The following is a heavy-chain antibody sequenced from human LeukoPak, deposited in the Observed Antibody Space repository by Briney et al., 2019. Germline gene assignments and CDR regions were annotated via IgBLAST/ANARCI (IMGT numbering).Heavy chain of an antibody. D-gene: IGHD3-16*02. J-gene: IGHJ4*02. V-gene: IGHV4-34*01. CDR1: GGSFSGYY. CDR3: ARGGISYDYVWGSYRPKAYYFDY. Sequence: PSETLSLTCAVYGGSFSGYYWSWIRQPPGKGLEWIGEINHSGSTNYNPSLKSRVTISVDTSKNQFSLKLSSVTAADTAVYYCARGGISYDYVWGSYRPKAYYFDYWGQGTLVTVSS. CDR2: INHSGST.